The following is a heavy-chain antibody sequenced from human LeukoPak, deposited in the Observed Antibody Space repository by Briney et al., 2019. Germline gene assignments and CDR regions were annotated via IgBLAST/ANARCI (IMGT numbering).Heavy chain of an antibody. J-gene: IGHJ4*02. Sequence: GGSLRLSCAASGFTFTTYWMSWVRQAPGKGLEWVANIKQDGTEKYYVDSVKGRFTISRDNAKNSLYLQMNSLRAEDTAVYYCAKFAAGSWDAGIAFDYWGQGTLVTVSS. D-gene: IGHD6-13*01. V-gene: IGHV3-7*03. CDR1: GFTFTTYW. CDR2: IKQDGTEK. CDR3: AKFAAGSWDAGIAFDY.